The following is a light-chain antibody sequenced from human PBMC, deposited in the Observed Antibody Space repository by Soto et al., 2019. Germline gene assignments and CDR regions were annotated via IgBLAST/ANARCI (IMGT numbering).Light chain of an antibody. Sequence: DIQMTQSPSSLSASVGDRVTITCRASQSISSYLNWYQQKPGKAPKLLIYAASSLQSWVPSRFSGSGSGTDFTLTISSLQPEDFATYYCQQRYSTPRYTYVQGTKLEIK. J-gene: IGKJ2*01. CDR1: QSISSY. V-gene: IGKV1-39*01. CDR3: QQRYSTPRYT. CDR2: AAS.